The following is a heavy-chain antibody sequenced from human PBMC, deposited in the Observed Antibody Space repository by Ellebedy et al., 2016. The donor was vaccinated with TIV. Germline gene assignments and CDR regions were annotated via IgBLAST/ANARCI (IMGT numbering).Heavy chain of an antibody. CDR3: ARGRRNNWSSYLFDH. Sequence: AASVKVSCKASGYTFASYAINWVRQANGQGLEWMGWMNPKSGNTGYAQKFQGRVTMTRNTSISTAFMELSSLRSEDTAVYYCARGRRNNWSSYLFDHWGQGTLVPVSS. CDR1: GYTFASYA. D-gene: IGHD1-1*01. CDR2: MNPKSGNT. J-gene: IGHJ4*02. V-gene: IGHV1-8*01.